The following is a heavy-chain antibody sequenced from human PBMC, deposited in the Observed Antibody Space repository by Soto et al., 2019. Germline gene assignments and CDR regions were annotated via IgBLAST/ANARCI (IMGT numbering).Heavy chain of an antibody. CDR1: GFTFSSYS. J-gene: IGHJ6*02. V-gene: IGHV3-21*01. CDR3: ARVLTNIVVVPAALRYYYYGMDV. CDR2: ISSSSSYI. Sequence: EVQLVESGGGLVKPGGSLRLSCAASGFTFSSYSMNWVRQAPGKGLEWVSSISSSSSYIYYADSAKGRFTISRDNAKNSLYLQMNSLRAEDTAVYYCARVLTNIVVVPAALRYYYYGMDVWGQGTTVTVSS. D-gene: IGHD2-2*01.